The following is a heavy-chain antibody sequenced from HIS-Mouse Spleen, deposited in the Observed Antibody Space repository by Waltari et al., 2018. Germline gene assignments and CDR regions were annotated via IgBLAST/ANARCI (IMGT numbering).Heavy chain of an antibody. J-gene: IGHJ5*02. CDR3: ARALAPNYYDSSGYRENWFDP. D-gene: IGHD3-22*01. Sequence: VQLQQWGAGLLKPSETLSLTCAVYGGSFSGSYWSRIRPAPGPGRGWIGERNHSGSTNYNPSLKSRVTISVDTSKNQFSLKLSSVTAADTAVYYCARALAPNYYDSSGYRENWFDPWGQGTLVTVSS. CDR1: GGSFSGSY. CDR2: RNHSGST. V-gene: IGHV4-34*01.